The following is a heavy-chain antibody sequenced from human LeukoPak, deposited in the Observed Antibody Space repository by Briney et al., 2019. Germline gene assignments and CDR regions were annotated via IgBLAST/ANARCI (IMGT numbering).Heavy chain of an antibody. CDR1: GYTFTSYD. D-gene: IGHD4-23*01. V-gene: IGHV1-8*03. CDR3: ARGPVGYGGNPGGHYYYYMDV. Sequence: ASVKVSCKASGYTFTSYDINWVRQATGQGLEWMGWMNPNSGNTGYAQKFQGRVTITRNTSISTAYMELSSLRSEDTAVYYCARGPVGYGGNPGGHYYYYMDVWGKGTTVTVSS. J-gene: IGHJ6*03. CDR2: MNPNSGNT.